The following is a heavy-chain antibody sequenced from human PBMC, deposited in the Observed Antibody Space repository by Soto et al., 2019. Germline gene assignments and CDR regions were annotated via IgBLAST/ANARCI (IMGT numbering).Heavy chain of an antibody. V-gene: IGHV3-11*01. CDR1: GYTFSDYY. CDR2: IDTSGTNI. CDR3: ASHYDMWSGYLSPVDY. Sequence: QVQLVESGGDLVKPGGSLRLSCAASGYTFSDYYMSWIRQAPGKGLEWISYIDTSGTNIYYADSVQGRFTITRDNAKNWLYLEMNSLRDEDTAVYYCASHYDMWSGYLSPVDYWGQGTLVTVSS. J-gene: IGHJ4*02. D-gene: IGHD3-3*01.